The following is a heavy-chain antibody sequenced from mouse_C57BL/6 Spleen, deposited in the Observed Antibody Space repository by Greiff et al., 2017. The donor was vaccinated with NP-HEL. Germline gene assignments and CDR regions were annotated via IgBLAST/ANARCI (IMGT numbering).Heavy chain of an antibody. CDR3: AREDYYGSSYGY. D-gene: IGHD1-1*01. CDR2: INYDGSST. V-gene: IGHV5-16*01. Sequence: EVKLVESEGGLVQPGSSMKLSCTASGFTFSDYYMAWVRQVPDKGLEWVANINYDGSSTYYLDSLKSRFIISRDNAKNILYLQMSSLKSEDTATYYCAREDYYGSSYGYWGQGTTLTVSS. CDR1: GFTFSDYY. J-gene: IGHJ2*01.